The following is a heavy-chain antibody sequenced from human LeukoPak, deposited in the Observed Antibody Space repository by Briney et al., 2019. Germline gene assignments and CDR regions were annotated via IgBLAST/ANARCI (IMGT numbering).Heavy chain of an antibody. Sequence: PSETLSLTCTVSGGSISSYYWSWIRQPAGKGLEWIGRIYTSGSTNYNPSLKSRVTMSVDTSKNQFSLKLSSVTAADTAVYYCARDEHMAAAGPAFDYWGQGTLVTVSS. CDR1: GGSISSYY. J-gene: IGHJ4*02. CDR3: ARDEHMAAAGPAFDY. CDR2: IYTSGST. V-gene: IGHV4-4*07. D-gene: IGHD6-13*01.